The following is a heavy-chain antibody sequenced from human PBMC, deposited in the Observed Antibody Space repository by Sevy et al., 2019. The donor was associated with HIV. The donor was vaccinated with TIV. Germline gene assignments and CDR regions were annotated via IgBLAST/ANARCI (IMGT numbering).Heavy chain of an antibody. Sequence: ASVKVSCKTTGYIFNDYNMHWVRQAPGQGLEWMALINPNSGVTIYAHNFRGRVSVTRDTSMSTAYMELSGLTSDDTAVYYCVREDINAPRTLLSFDIWGQGTMVTVSS. CDR1: GYIFNDYN. J-gene: IGHJ3*02. CDR3: VREDINAPRTLLSFDI. D-gene: IGHD3-3*01. V-gene: IGHV1-2*06. CDR2: INPNSGVT.